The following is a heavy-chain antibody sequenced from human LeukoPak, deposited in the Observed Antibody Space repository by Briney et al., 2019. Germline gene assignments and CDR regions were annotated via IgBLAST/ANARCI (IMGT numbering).Heavy chain of an antibody. Sequence: SETLSLTCTISGGSIGSYFWNWIRQSPGKGLEWIAYVYYSGSTDYNPSLTSRATISIDTSNNHFSLKLSSVTAADTAVYYCARDSAVRGVLGVWGQGTLVTVSS. CDR3: ARDSAVRGVLGV. CDR1: GGSIGSYF. CDR2: VYYSGST. V-gene: IGHV4-59*01. D-gene: IGHD3-10*01. J-gene: IGHJ4*02.